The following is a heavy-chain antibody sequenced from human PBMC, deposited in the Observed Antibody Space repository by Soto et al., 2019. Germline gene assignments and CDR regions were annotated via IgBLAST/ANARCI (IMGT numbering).Heavy chain of an antibody. J-gene: IGHJ5*01. CDR3: ARGRYCLTGRCFPDWFDS. CDR1: GDSISTVDYF. Sequence: SETLSLTCSVSGDSISTVDYFWAWIRQPPGQALEYIGYIYKSTTTYYNPSFESRVATSLDTSKSQFSLTVTSVTAADTAVYFCARGRYCLTGRCFPDWFDSWGQGTLVTVSS. CDR2: IYKSTTT. V-gene: IGHV4-30-4*01. D-gene: IGHD2-15*01.